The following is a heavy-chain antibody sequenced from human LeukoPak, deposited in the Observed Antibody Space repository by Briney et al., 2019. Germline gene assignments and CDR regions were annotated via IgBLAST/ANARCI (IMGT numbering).Heavy chain of an antibody. J-gene: IGHJ5*02. CDR2: ISYDGSNK. V-gene: IGHV3-30*18. CDR1: GFTFRSYG. CDR3: AKESWYCSSTSCYRWFDP. Sequence: QPGRSLRLSCAASGFTFRSYGMHWVRQAPGKGLEWVAVISYDGSNKYYADSVKGRFTISRDNSKNTLYLQMNSLRAEDTAVYYCAKESWYCSSTSCYRWFDPWGQGTLVTVSS. D-gene: IGHD2-2*01.